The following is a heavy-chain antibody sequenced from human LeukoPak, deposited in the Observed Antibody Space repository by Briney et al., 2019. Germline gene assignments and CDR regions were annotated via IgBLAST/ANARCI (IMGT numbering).Heavy chain of an antibody. CDR1: GGSISSYY. CDR3: ARPYCSSTSCSYAFDI. Sequence: SETLSLTCTVSGGSISSYYWSWIRQPAGKGLEWIGRIYTSGSTNYNPSLKSRGTMSVDTSKNQFSLKLSSVTAADTAVYYCARPYCSSTSCSYAFDIWGQGTMVTVSS. D-gene: IGHD2-2*01. J-gene: IGHJ3*02. V-gene: IGHV4-4*07. CDR2: IYTSGST.